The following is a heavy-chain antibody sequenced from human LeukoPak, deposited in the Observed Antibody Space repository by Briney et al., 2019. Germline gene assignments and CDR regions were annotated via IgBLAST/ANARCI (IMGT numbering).Heavy chain of an antibody. Sequence: PSETLSLTCTVSGYSISSGYYWGWIRQPPGKGLEWIGSIYHSGSTYYNPSLKSRVTISVDTSKNQFSLKLSSVTAADTAVYYCARDLGVYGDYVPFDYWGQGTLVTVSS. CDR3: ARDLGVYGDYVPFDY. V-gene: IGHV4-38-2*02. CDR2: IYHSGST. D-gene: IGHD4-17*01. CDR1: GYSISSGYY. J-gene: IGHJ4*02.